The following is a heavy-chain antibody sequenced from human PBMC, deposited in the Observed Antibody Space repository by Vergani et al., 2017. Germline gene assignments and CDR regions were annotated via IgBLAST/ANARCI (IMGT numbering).Heavy chain of an antibody. CDR3: ARIGHDYGDY. J-gene: IGHJ4*02. Sequence: EVQLVESGGGLVQPGGSLRLSCAASGFTFSSYSMNWVRQAPGKGLEWVSYISSSSSTIYYADSAKGRFTISRDNAKNSLYLQMNSLRAEDTAVYYCARIGHDYGDYWGQGTLVTVSS. CDR2: ISSSSSTI. V-gene: IGHV3-48*04. CDR1: GFTFSSYS.